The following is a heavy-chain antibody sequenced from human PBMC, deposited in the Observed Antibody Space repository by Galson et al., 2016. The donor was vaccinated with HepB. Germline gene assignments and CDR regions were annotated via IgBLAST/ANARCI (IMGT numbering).Heavy chain of an antibody. CDR3: AKGGVPAVYYYYYGMDV. CDR2: IRNKAKRYTT. V-gene: IGHV3-72*01. D-gene: IGHD2-2*01. Sequence: SLRLSCAASGFTFSDHYMDWVRQAPGKGLEWVGRIRNKAKRYTTYYADSVKGRFTISRDNSKNTLYLQMNSLRAEDTAVYYCAKGGVPAVYYYYYGMDVWGQGTTVTVSS. J-gene: IGHJ6*02. CDR1: GFTFSDHY.